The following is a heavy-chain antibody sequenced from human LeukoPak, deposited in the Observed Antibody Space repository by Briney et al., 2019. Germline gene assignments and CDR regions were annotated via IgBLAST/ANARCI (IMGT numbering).Heavy chain of an antibody. J-gene: IGHJ6*03. CDR2: IYSGGST. CDR3: ARDGTVTKYYYYYYMDV. CDR1: GFTVSSNY. Sequence: GGSLRLSCAVSGFTVSSNYMSWVRQAPGKGLEWVSVIYSGGSTYYADSVKGRFTISRDNSKNTLYLQMNSLRAEDTAVYYCARDGTVTKYYYYYYMDVWGKGTTVTVSS. D-gene: IGHD4-17*01. V-gene: IGHV3-66*02.